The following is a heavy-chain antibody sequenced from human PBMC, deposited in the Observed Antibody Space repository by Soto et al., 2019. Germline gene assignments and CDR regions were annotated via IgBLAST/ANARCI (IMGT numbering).Heavy chain of an antibody. V-gene: IGHV4-31*03. D-gene: IGHD1-1*01. Sequence: SETLSLTCTVSGGSISSGGYYWSWIRQPPGKGLEWIGYIYYSGSTYYNPSLKSRVTISVDASKNQFSLKLSSVTAEDTAVYYCATSYGNAGYTYWGQGTQVSGSS. CDR1: GGSISSGGYY. J-gene: IGHJ4*02. CDR3: ATSYGNAGYTY. CDR2: IYYSGST.